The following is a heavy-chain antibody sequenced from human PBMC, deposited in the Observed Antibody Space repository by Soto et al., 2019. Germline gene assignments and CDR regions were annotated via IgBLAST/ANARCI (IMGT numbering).Heavy chain of an antibody. CDR2: ISYDGSNK. D-gene: IGHD3-3*01. Sequence: VGALRHSCAASVFTFSSSAMHWFREGPVKVLEWVAVISYDGSNKYYADSVKGRFTISRDNSKNTLYLQMNSLRAEDTAVYYCARDHGPPLPDFWSGYLDYWGQGTLVTVSS. CDR1: VFTFSSSA. CDR3: ARDHGPPLPDFWSGYLDY. J-gene: IGHJ4*02. V-gene: IGHV3-30-3*01.